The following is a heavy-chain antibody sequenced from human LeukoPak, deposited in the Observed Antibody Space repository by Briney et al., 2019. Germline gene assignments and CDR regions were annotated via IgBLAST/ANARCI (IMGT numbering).Heavy chain of an antibody. CDR1: GFNFSSYA. CDR2: IFYDGSNK. CDR3: ARESCTSCYIRPDYYYGMDV. J-gene: IGHJ6*02. Sequence: GRSLRLSCAASGFNFSSYALHWVRRDPGKELEGVAGIFYDGSNKYFADSVKGRFTISRDNSKNTLYLQMNSLKAEDTAVYYCARESCTSCYIRPDYYYGMDVWGQGTTVTVSS. D-gene: IGHD2-2*02. V-gene: IGHV3-30-3*01.